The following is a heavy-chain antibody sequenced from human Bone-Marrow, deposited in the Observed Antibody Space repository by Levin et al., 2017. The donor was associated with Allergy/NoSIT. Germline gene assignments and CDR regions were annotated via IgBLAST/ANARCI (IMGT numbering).Heavy chain of an antibody. CDR3: APSSGSYVWFFQH. CDR1: GGSISSSNYF. D-gene: IGHD1-26*01. CDR2: NNYSGNA. V-gene: IGHV4-39*01. J-gene: IGHJ1*01. Sequence: PSETLSLTCSVSGGSISSSNYFWAWIRQPPGKGLQWIGSNNYSGNAYYDPSLKSRVTISVDTSKNQFSLKLTSVTAAGTAVYFCAPSSGSYVWFFQHWGQGTLVTVSA.